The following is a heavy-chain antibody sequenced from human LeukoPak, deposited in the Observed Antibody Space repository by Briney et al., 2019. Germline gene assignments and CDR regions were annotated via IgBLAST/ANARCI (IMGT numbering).Heavy chain of an antibody. CDR3: ASVSRKYYYDSSGYAFDI. V-gene: IGHV4-59*01. CDR1: GGSISSYY. D-gene: IGHD3-22*01. Sequence: PSETLSLTCTVSGGSISSYYWSWIRQPPGKGLEWIGYIYYSGSTNYNPSLKSRVTISVDTSKNQFSLKLSSVTAADTAVYYCASVSRKYYYDSSGYAFDIWGQGTMVTVSS. CDR2: IYYSGST. J-gene: IGHJ3*02.